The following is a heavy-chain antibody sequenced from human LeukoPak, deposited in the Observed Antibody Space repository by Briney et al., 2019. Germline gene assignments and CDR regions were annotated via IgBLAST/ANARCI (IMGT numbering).Heavy chain of an antibody. D-gene: IGHD2-15*01. Sequence: SETLSLTCTVSGGSISSGGYYWSWLRQYPGKGLEWIGYIYYSGSTYYNASLKSRVTISLDTSKNQFSVKLSSVTAADAAVYYCARRDQVAGYFDYWGPGTLVTVSS. CDR3: ARRDQVAGYFDY. CDR1: GGSISSGGYY. CDR2: IYYSGST. J-gene: IGHJ4*02. V-gene: IGHV4-31*03.